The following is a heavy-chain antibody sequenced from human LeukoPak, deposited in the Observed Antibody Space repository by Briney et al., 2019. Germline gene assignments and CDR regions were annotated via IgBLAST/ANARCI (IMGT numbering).Heavy chain of an antibody. V-gene: IGHV3-69-1*02. J-gene: IGHJ4*02. CDR1: GLTFTSHS. CDR3: VRDVIHSYFDI. D-gene: IGHD2-21*01. Sequence: GGSWRLSCAASGLTFTSHSLDWVRQAPGKGLEWVSSITGSGSIQYADSVKGRFTISRDNAKNSLYLQMDGLRAEDTAVYYCVRDVIHSYFDIWGQGVLVTVSS. CDR2: ITGSGSI.